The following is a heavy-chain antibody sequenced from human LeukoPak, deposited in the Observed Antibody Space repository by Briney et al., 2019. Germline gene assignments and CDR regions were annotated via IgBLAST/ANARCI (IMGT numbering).Heavy chain of an antibody. Sequence: GGSLRLSCAASGFTFSSYSMNWVRQAPGKGLEWVSSISSSSSSIYYADSVKGRFTISRDNAKNSLYLQMNSLRAEATAVYYFAREVRGVGDYWGQGTLVTVSS. CDR3: AREVRGVGDY. J-gene: IGHJ4*02. D-gene: IGHD3-10*01. CDR1: GFTFSSYS. CDR2: ISSSSSSI. V-gene: IGHV3-21*04.